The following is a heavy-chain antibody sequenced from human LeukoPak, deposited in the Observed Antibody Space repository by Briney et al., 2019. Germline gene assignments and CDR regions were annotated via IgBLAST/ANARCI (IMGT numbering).Heavy chain of an antibody. CDR2: ISYDGSNK. D-gene: IGHD3-22*01. CDR1: GFTFSSYA. CDR3: ARDREHDSSGYYPQMFDY. V-gene: IGHV3-30-3*01. Sequence: GGSLRLSCAASGFTFSSYAMHWVRQAPGKGLEWVAVISYDGSNKYYADSVKGRFTISRDNSKNTLYLQMNSLRAEDTAVYYCARDREHDSSGYYPQMFDYWGQGTLVTVSS. J-gene: IGHJ4*02.